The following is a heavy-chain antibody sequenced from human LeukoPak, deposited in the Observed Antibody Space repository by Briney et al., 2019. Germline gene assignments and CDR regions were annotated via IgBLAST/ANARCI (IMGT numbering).Heavy chain of an antibody. Sequence: GGSLRLSCAASGFTFSSYAMSWVRQAPGKGLEWVSAISGSGGSTYYADSVKSRFTISRDNSKNTLYLQMNSLRAEDTAVYYCAKIPYSSSSYDYWGQGTLVTVSS. V-gene: IGHV3-23*01. CDR3: AKIPYSSSSYDY. D-gene: IGHD6-13*01. CDR1: GFTFSSYA. CDR2: ISGSGGST. J-gene: IGHJ4*02.